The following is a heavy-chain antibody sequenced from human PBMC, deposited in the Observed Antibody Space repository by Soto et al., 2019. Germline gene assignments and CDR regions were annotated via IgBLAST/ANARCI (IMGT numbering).Heavy chain of an antibody. CDR1: GGSINNYS. CDR2: IFYSGST. J-gene: IGHJ5*02. Sequence: SETLSLTCTVSGGSINNYSWSLIRQPQGKGLEWIGHIFYSGSTNYNPALKSRVTISVDTSKNQFSLKLSSVTAADTAVYYCARDSGYNYGYFRWFDPWGQGTLVTVSS. V-gene: IGHV4-59*01. D-gene: IGHD5-18*01. CDR3: ARDSGYNYGYFRWFDP.